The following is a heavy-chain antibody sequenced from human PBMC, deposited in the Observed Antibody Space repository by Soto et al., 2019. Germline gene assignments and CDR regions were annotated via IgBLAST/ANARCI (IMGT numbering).Heavy chain of an antibody. CDR3: AKDHRFMMVAAKYYYYYMDV. Sequence: GGSLRLSCAASGFTFSSYGMHWVRQAPGKGLEWVAVISYDGSNKYYADSVKGRFTISRDNSKNTLYLQMNSLRAEDTAVYYCAKDHRFMMVAAKYYYYYMDVWGKGTTVTVSS. V-gene: IGHV3-30*18. J-gene: IGHJ6*03. CDR1: GFTFSSYG. CDR2: ISYDGSNK. D-gene: IGHD2-15*01.